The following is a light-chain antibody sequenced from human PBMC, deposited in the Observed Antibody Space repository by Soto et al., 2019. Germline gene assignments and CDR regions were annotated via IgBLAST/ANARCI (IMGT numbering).Light chain of an antibody. Sequence: QSVLTQPRSVSGSPGQSVTISCTGTSSDVGGYNFVSWYQHPPGKAPKLMLYDVTNRPSGVPVRFSGSKSDNTASLTISGLQAEDEADYYCCSYAGSDTYVFGTGTKVTVL. CDR3: CSYAGSDTYV. V-gene: IGLV2-11*01. CDR2: DVT. CDR1: SSDVGGYNF. J-gene: IGLJ1*01.